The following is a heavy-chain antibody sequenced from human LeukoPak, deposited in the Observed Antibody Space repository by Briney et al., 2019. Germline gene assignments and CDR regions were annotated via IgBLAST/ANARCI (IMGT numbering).Heavy chain of an antibody. J-gene: IGHJ6*02. CDR1: GASISSSY. CDR2: IYTSGST. V-gene: IGHV4-4*07. D-gene: IGHD6-19*01. CDR3: ATVGLDYYGMDV. Sequence: SETLSLTCTVSGASISSSYWSWIRQPAGKGLEWIGRIYTSGSTNYNPSLKSRVTMSVDTSKNHFSLKPTSVTAADTAVYYCATVGLDYYGMDVWGQGTTVTVSS.